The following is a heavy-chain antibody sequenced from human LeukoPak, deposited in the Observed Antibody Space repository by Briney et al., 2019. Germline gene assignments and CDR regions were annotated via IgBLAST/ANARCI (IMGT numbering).Heavy chain of an antibody. CDR2: ISAYNGNT. J-gene: IGHJ4*02. Sequence: GASVKVTFKASGYTFTSYGISWVRQAPGQGLEWMGWISAYNGNTNYAQKLQGRVTMTTDTSTNTDYMELRSLRSDDTDVYYCARDYGGYGEDWGQGTLVTVSS. CDR3: ARDYGGYGED. V-gene: IGHV1-18*01. CDR1: GYTFTSYG. D-gene: IGHD6-25*01.